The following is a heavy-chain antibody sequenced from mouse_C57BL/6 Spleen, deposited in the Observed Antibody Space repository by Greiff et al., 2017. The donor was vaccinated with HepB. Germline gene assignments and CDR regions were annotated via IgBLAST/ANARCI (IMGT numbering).Heavy chain of an antibody. CDR1: GFTFSSYA. D-gene: IGHD2-4*01. J-gene: IGHJ4*01. V-gene: IGHV5-4*03. Sequence: DVMLVESGGGLVKPGGSLKLSCAASGFTFSSYAMSWVRQTPEKRLEWVATISDGGSYTYYPDNVKGRFTISRDNAKNNLYLQMSHLKSEDTAMYYCARRRYYDYDEDAMDYWGQRTSVTVSS. CDR2: ISDGGSYT. CDR3: ARRRYYDYDEDAMDY.